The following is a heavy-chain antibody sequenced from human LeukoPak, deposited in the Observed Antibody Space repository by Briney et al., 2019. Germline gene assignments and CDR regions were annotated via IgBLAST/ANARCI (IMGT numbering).Heavy chain of an antibody. V-gene: IGHV4-59*01. CDR2: IYYSGST. CDR3: ARTDTAMAGDYYMDV. J-gene: IGHJ6*03. CDR1: GGSISSYY. D-gene: IGHD5-18*01. Sequence: SETLSLTCTVSGGSISSYYWSWIRQPPGKGLEWIGYIYYSGSTNYNPSLKSRVTISVDTSKNQFSLKLSSVTAADTAVYYCARTDTAMAGDYYMDVWGKGTTVTVSS.